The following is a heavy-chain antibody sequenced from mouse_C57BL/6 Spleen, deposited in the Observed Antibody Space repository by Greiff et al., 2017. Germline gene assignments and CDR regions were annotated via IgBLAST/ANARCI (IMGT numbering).Heavy chain of an antibody. J-gene: IGHJ1*03. CDR3: VRGDYGNYWYFDV. CDR1: GFSFNTYA. CDR2: IRSKSNNYAT. V-gene: IGHV10-1*01. Sequence: EVMLVESGGGLVQPTGSLKLSCAASGFSFNTYAMNWVRQAPGKGLEWVARIRSKSNNYATYYADSVKDRFTISRDDSESMLYLQMNNLKTEDTAMYYCVRGDYGNYWYFDVWGTGTTVTVSS. D-gene: IGHD2-1*01.